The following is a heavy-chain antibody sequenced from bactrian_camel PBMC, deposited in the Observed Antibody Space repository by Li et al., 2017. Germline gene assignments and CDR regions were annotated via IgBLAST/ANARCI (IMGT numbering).Heavy chain of an antibody. D-gene: IGHD5*01. CDR1: GFAFSRYT. CDR2: ISSGGDST. Sequence: VQLVESGGGLVQPGGSRRLSCAASGFAFSRYTMGWVRQAPGKGLEWVSAISSGGDSTPYADSVKGRFTISADNNKKEVHLQMNSLKPEDSGMYYCAAALDCDRSGVAAWVGGNGYDLNSWGQGTQV. J-gene: IGHJ6*01. CDR3: AAALDCDRSGVAAWVGGNGYDLNS. V-gene: IGHV3S40*01.